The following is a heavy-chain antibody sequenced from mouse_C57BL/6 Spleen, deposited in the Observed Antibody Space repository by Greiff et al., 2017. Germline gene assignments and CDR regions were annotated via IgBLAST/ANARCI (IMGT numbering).Heavy chain of an antibody. V-gene: IGHV5-6*01. CDR2: ISSGGSYT. CDR1: GFTFSSYG. J-gene: IGHJ4*01. D-gene: IGHD2-12*01. Sequence: VHLVESGGDLVKPGGSLKLSCAASGFTFSSYGMSWVRQTPDKRLEWVATISSGGSYTYYPDSVKGRFTISRDNAKNTLYLQMSSLKSEDTAMYYCARQGYSSYAMDYWGQGTSVTVSS. CDR3: ARQGYSSYAMDY.